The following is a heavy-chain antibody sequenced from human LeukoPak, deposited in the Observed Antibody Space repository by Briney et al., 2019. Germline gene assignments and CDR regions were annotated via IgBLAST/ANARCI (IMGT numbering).Heavy chain of an antibody. CDR3: ARSYHGDHRFFDY. Sequence: PGGSLRLSCAASGFTFSNYSMNWVRQAPGKGLEWVSYISRSSNTIYYADSVKGRFTISRDNAKTSLYLQMSSLRAEDTAVYYWARSYHGDHRFFDYWGQGTLGTVSS. CDR2: ISRSSNTI. CDR1: GFTFSNYS. D-gene: IGHD4-17*01. V-gene: IGHV3-48*01. J-gene: IGHJ4*02.